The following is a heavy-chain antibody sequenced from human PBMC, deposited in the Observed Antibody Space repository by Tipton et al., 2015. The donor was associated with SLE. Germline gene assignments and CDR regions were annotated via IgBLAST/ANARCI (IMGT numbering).Heavy chain of an antibody. V-gene: IGHV3-7*03. CDR3: ARGVVGAARLDP. CDR1: GFTFSTYW. CDR2: INQDESAK. D-gene: IGHD2-15*01. Sequence: GSLRLSCVASGFTFSTYWMSWVRQAPGKGLEWVANINQDESAKYYVDSVKGRFTISRDTLKNTLYLRMSSLRAEDTAVYFCARGVVGAARLDPWGQGTLVTVSS. J-gene: IGHJ5*02.